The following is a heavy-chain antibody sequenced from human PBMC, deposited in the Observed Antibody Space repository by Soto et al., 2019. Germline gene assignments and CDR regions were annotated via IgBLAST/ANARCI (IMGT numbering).Heavy chain of an antibody. CDR3: ARQGCSSTSCYHYYYCYGMDV. Sequence: GESLKISCKGSGYSFTSYWISWVRQMPGKGLEWMGRIDPSDSYTNYSPSFQGHVTISADKSISTAYLQWSSLKASDTAMYYCARQGCSSTSCYHYYYCYGMDVWGQGTTVTVSS. CDR1: GYSFTSYW. CDR2: IDPSDSYT. J-gene: IGHJ6*02. D-gene: IGHD2-2*01. V-gene: IGHV5-10-1*01.